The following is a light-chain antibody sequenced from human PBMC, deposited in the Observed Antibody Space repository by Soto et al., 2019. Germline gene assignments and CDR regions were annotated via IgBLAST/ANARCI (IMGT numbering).Light chain of an antibody. Sequence: DIQLTQSPSFLSASVGGRVTITCRASQGISSYLAWYQQKPGKAPKLLIYSASTLQSGVPSRFSGGGSGTEFTLTISSLQPEDFATYYCQQLNSYPYTFGQGNKLEIK. CDR3: QQLNSYPYT. V-gene: IGKV1-9*01. CDR1: QGISSY. CDR2: SAS. J-gene: IGKJ2*01.